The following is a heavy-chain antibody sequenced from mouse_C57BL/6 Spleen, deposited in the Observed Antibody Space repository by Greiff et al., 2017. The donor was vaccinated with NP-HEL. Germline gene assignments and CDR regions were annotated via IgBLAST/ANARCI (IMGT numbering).Heavy chain of an antibody. CDR3: ARSGTTVVAESYWYFDV. CDR1: GYTFTSYW. J-gene: IGHJ1*03. V-gene: IGHV1-64*01. Sequence: VQLQQPGAELVKPGASVKLSCKASGYTFTSYWMHWVKQRPGQGLEWIGMIHPNSGSTNYNEKFKSKATLTVDKSSSTAYMQLSSLTSEDSAVYYCARSGTTVVAESYWYFDVWGTGTTVTVSS. D-gene: IGHD1-1*01. CDR2: IHPNSGST.